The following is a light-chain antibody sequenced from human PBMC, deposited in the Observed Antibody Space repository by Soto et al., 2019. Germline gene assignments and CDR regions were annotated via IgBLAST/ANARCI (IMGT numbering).Light chain of an antibody. V-gene: IGKV1-5*01. CDR3: QQYNSYPWT. Sequence: EIRISQCPSALYTSVGDRVTITCRASQSISRRLAWYQQEPGKAPKLLIYDASSLESGVPAGFSGSGSGTQFTLTISSLQPDDFATYYCQQYNSYPWTFGQGTKV. CDR1: QSISRR. J-gene: IGKJ1*01. CDR2: DAS.